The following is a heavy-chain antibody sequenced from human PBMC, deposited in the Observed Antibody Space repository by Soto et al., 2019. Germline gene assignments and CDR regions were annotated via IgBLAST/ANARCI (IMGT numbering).Heavy chain of an antibody. CDR3: ASRIMITFGGVTGPLPN. D-gene: IGHD3-16*01. Sequence: QVQLVQSGAEVKKPGSSVKVSCKASGGTFSSYAISWVRQAPGQGLEWMGGIIPIFGTANYAQKFQGRVTITADESTSTAYMELSSLRSEDTAVYYCASRIMITFGGVTGPLPNWGQGTLVTVSS. CDR1: GGTFSSYA. J-gene: IGHJ4*02. V-gene: IGHV1-69*01. CDR2: IIPIFGTA.